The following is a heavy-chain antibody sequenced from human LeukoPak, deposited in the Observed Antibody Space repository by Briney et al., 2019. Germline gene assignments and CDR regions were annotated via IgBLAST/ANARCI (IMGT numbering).Heavy chain of an antibody. V-gene: IGHV3-30*18. CDR3: AKDPTMVRGVKFWGYYFDY. D-gene: IGHD3-10*01. CDR2: ISYDGSNK. CDR1: GFTFSSYG. J-gene: IGHJ4*02. Sequence: PGGYLRLYCAASGFTFSSYGMHWVRQAPGKGLEWVAVISYDGSNKYYADSVKGRFTISRDNSKNTLYLQMNSLRAEDTAVYYCAKDPTMVRGVKFWGYYFDYWGQGTLVTVSS.